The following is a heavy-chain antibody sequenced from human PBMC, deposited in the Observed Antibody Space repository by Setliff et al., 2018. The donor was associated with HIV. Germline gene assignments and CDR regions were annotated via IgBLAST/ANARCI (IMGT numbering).Heavy chain of an antibody. D-gene: IGHD4-4*01. CDR2: IDGDGSGT. J-gene: IGHJ6*02. V-gene: IGHV3-74*01. CDR3: VRDITTCWDV. CDR1: GFTFRNYW. Sequence: GGSLRLSCAASGFTFRNYWMHWVRQAPGKGLVWVSRIDGDGSGTSYADSVQGRFTISRDDAKNTLYLQMNSLRAEDTAVYYCVRDITTCWDVWGQGTTVTVSS.